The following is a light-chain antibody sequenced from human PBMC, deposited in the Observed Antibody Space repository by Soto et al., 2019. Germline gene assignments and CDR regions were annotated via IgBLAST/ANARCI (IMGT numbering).Light chain of an antibody. V-gene: IGKV3-20*01. CDR2: GTY. J-gene: IGKJ1*01. CDR3: HQYGNSRWT. CDR1: QSVSSSY. Sequence: EIALTQSPDTLSLSPGERATLSCRASQSVSSSYLAWYQQTPRQAPRLLIYGTYNRATGITDRFSGSGSGTDFTLTISRLEPEDFAVYYCHQYGNSRWTFGQGTKVDIK.